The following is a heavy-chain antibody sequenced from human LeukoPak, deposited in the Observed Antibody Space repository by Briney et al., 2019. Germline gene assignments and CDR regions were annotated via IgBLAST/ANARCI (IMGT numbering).Heavy chain of an antibody. Sequence: GASVKVSCKASGGTFSSYAISWVRQAPGQGLEWMGGIIPIFGTANYAQKFQGRVTITADESTSTAYMELSSLRSEDTAVYYCARVFYGYSYGYYFDYWGQGTLVTVSS. CDR3: ARVFYGYSYGYYFDY. CDR1: GGTFSSYA. J-gene: IGHJ4*02. D-gene: IGHD5-18*01. V-gene: IGHV1-69*13. CDR2: IIPIFGTA.